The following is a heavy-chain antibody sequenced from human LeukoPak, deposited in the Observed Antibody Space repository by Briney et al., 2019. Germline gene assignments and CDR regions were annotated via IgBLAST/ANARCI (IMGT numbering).Heavy chain of an antibody. CDR2: IWPGDSET. J-gene: IGHJ4*02. D-gene: IGHD1-26*01. V-gene: IGHV5-51*01. Sequence: GASLKISCKGSEYSFISYWIGWVRQTPGRGLEWMGIIWPGDSETRYSPSFQGQVTMSADTSINTVYLEWSSLKASDTAFYYCARKGLNSGRLFFFDHWGQGSLVTVSS. CDR1: EYSFISYW. CDR3: ARKGLNSGRLFFFDH.